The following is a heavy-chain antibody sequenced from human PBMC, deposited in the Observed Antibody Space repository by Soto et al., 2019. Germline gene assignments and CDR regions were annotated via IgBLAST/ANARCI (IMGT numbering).Heavy chain of an antibody. J-gene: IGHJ4*01. CDR1: GGSISSYY. Sequence: SETLSLTCTVSGGSISSYYWSWIRQPPGKGLEWIGYIYYSGSTNYNPSLKSRVTISVDTSKNQFSLKLSSVTATDTAVYYCAGDPNPQWFGDRHFDYWGQGTLVTVSS. D-gene: IGHD3-10*01. CDR2: IYYSGST. V-gene: IGHV4-59*01. CDR3: AGDPNPQWFGDRHFDY.